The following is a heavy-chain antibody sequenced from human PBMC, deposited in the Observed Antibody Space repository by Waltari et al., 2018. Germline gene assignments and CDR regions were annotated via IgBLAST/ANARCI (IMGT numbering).Heavy chain of an antibody. CDR1: GFTFSSYG. Sequence: QVQLVESGGGVVQPGGSLRLSCAASGFTFSSYGMHWVRQAPGKGLEWVAIILSDGSNKFYAASVKGRFTISRDNSKNTLYLQVNSLRAEDTAVYYCAKDRRIVGVPGGGFDPWGQGTLVTVSS. J-gene: IGHJ5*02. CDR2: ILSDGSNK. CDR3: AKDRRIVGVPGGGFDP. V-gene: IGHV3-30*02. D-gene: IGHD1-26*01.